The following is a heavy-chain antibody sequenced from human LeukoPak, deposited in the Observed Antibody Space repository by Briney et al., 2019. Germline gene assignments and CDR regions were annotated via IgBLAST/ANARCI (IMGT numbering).Heavy chain of an antibody. D-gene: IGHD3-9*01. J-gene: IGHJ6*02. V-gene: IGHV1-2*02. CDR2: INPNSGGT. CDR1: GYTFTGYY. Sequence: ASVKVSCKASGYTFTGYYMHWVRQAPGQGLEWMGWINPNSGGTNYAQKFQGRVTMTRDTSISTAYMELSRLGSDDTAVYYCARAAPTGYFFLEYYYYYYGMDVWGQGTTVTVSS. CDR3: ARAAPTGYFFLEYYYYYYGMDV.